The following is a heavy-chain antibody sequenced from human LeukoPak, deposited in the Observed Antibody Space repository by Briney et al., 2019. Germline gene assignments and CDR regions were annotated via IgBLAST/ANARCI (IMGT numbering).Heavy chain of an antibody. CDR3: AKDYCSSTSCIPGDYYYYYMDV. D-gene: IGHD2-2*01. V-gene: IGHV3-30*02. CDR1: GFTFSSYG. CDR2: IRYDGSNK. Sequence: AGGSLRLSCAASGFTFSSYGTHWVRQAPGKGLEWVAFIRYDGSNKYYADSVKGRFTISRDNSKNTLYLQMNSLRAEDTAVYYCAKDYCSSTSCIPGDYYYYYMDVWGKGTTVTVSS. J-gene: IGHJ6*03.